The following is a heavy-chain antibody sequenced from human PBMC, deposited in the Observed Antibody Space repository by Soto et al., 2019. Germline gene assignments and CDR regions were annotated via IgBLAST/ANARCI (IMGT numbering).Heavy chain of an antibody. D-gene: IGHD3-9*01. V-gene: IGHV2-70*01. CDR1: GFSLSSSAVGVG. J-gene: IGHJ4*02. CDR3: ARMLKRGTSDWIQNDY. Sequence: SGPTLVNPTQTLTLTCTFSGFSLSSSAVGVGVGWIRQPPGKALEWLALFEWGDDKNCNTSLMSRFTLSKDTSKNQLILTMTNMDPVDTGTYYCARMLKRGTSDWIQNDYWGQGTLVTVSS. CDR2: FEWGDDK.